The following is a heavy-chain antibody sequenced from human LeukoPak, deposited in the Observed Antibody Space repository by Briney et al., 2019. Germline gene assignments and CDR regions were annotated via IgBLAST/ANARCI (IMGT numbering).Heavy chain of an antibody. CDR2: ISSSSSYI. D-gene: IGHD4-17*01. J-gene: IGHJ4*02. CDR3: ASDILMTTVTLDY. Sequence: SGGSLRLSCAASGFTFSSYSMNWVRQAPGKGLEWVSSISSSSSYIYYADSVKGRFTISRDNAKNSLYLQMNSLRAEDTAVYYCASDILMTTVTLDYWGQGTLVTVSS. CDR1: GFTFSSYS. V-gene: IGHV3-21*01.